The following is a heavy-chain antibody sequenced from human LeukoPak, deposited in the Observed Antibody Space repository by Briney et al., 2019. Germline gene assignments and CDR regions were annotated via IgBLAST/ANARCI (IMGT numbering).Heavy chain of an antibody. J-gene: IGHJ4*02. CDR3: TRRLDD. Sequence: GGSLRLSCAASGFSFNSDWMDWVRQAPGKGLEWVANLKHDEGEKNYLDSVKGRFTISRDNAQNSLYLQMNGLRVEDTAVYYCTRRLDDWGQGTLVTVSS. V-gene: IGHV3-7*01. D-gene: IGHD3-16*01. CDR2: LKHDEGEK. CDR1: GFSFNSDW.